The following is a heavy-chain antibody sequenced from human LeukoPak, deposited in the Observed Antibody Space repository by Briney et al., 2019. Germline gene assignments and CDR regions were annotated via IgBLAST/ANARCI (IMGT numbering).Heavy chain of an antibody. V-gene: IGHV1-2*02. Sequence: ASVKVSCKASGYTFTGYYMHWVRQAPGQGLEWMGWINPNSGGTNYAQKFQGRVTMTGDTSISTAYMELSRLRSDDTAVYYCARDRKAIVVVTAIPRYNWLDPWGQGTLVTVSS. CDR2: INPNSGGT. CDR1: GYTFTGYY. J-gene: IGHJ5*02. D-gene: IGHD2-21*02. CDR3: ARDRKAIVVVTAIPRYNWLDP.